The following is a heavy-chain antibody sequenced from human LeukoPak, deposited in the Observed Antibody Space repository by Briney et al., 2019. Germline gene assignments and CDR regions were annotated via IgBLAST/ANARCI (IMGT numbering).Heavy chain of an antibody. J-gene: IGHJ4*02. CDR3: ASYCGGDCYVDY. V-gene: IGHV4-59*01. Sequence: SETLSLTCTVSGGSISSYYWSWIRQPPGKGLEWIGYIYYSGSTNYNPSLKSRVTISVDTSKNQFSLKLSSVTAADTAVYYCASYCGGDCYVDYWGQGTLVTVSS. CDR2: IYYSGST. D-gene: IGHD2-21*01. CDR1: GGSISSYY.